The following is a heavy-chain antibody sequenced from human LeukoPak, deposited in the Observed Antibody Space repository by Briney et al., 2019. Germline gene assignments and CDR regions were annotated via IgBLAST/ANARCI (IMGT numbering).Heavy chain of an antibody. CDR1: GFTFSSYS. V-gene: IGHV3-23*01. CDR3: AKDKGNYYFDY. J-gene: IGHJ4*02. CDR2: ISGSGGST. D-gene: IGHD4-23*01. Sequence: PGGSLRLSCAASGFTFSSYSMNWVRQAPGKGLEWVSTISGSGGSTYYADSVKGRFTISRDDSKNTVYVQMNGLRAEDTAVYYCAKDKGNYYFDYWGQGTLVTVSS.